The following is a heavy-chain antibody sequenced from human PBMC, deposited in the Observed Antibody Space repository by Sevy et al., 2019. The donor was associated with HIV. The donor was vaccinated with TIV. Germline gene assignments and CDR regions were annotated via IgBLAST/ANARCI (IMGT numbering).Heavy chain of an antibody. D-gene: IGHD1-26*01. CDR3: ARAEPEWELRALGAFDI. J-gene: IGHJ3*02. CDR1: GFTFSSYS. Sequence: GGSLRLSCAASGFTFSSYSMNWVRQAPGKGLEWVSSISSSSSYIYYADSVKGRFTISRDNAKNSLYLQMHSLRAEDTAVYYCARAEPEWELRALGAFDIWGQGTMVTVSS. V-gene: IGHV3-21*01. CDR2: ISSSSSYI.